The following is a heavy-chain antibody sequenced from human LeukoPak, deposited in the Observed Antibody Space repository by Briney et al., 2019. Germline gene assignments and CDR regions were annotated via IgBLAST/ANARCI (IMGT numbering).Heavy chain of an antibody. D-gene: IGHD2-2*02. J-gene: IGHJ4*02. CDR3: ARALYCSSTSCYTSTLDY. CDR2: ISYDGSNK. Sequence: GGSLRLSCAASGFTFSSYAMHWVRQAPGKGLEWVAVISYDGSNKYYADSVKGRFTISRDNSKNTLYLQMNSLRAEDTAVYYYARALYCSSTSCYTSTLDYWGQGTLVTVSS. V-gene: IGHV3-30-3*01. CDR1: GFTFSSYA.